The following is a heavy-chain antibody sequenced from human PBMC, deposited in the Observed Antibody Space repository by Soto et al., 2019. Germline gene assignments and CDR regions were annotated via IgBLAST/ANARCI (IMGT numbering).Heavy chain of an antibody. J-gene: IGHJ4*02. D-gene: IGHD5-18*01. V-gene: IGHV3-30*03. CDR3: ATDSYGRDY. CDR1: GFTFSSYG. Sequence: QVQLVESGGGVGQPGRSLRLSCAASGFTFSSYGMHWVRQAPGKGLEWVAVISYDGSNKYYADSVKGRFTISRDNSKNTLYLQMNSLRAEDTAVYYCATDSYGRDYWGQGTLVTVSS. CDR2: ISYDGSNK.